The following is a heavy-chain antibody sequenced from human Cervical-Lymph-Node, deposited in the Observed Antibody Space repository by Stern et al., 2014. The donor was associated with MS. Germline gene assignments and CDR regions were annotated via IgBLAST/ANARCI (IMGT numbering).Heavy chain of an antibody. D-gene: IGHD3-10*01. CDR3: ARVWFGELARGMDV. Sequence: QVQLVESGAEVKKPGSSVKVSCKASGGTFSSHAISWVRQAPGQGLEWMGGIIPNIGTTNYAQKFQGRVTMTADESTSTAYMELSSLRSEDTAVYYCARVWFGELARGMDVWGQGTTVTVSS. CDR2: IIPNIGTT. CDR1: GGTFSSHA. J-gene: IGHJ6*02. V-gene: IGHV1-69*01.